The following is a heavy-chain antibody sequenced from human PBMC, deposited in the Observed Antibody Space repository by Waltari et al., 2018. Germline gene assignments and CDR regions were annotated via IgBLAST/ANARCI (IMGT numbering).Heavy chain of an antibody. J-gene: IGHJ4*02. D-gene: IGHD5-12*01. CDR1: GGPFSSYA. V-gene: IGHV1-69*05. Sequence: QVQLVQSGAEVKKPGSSVKVSCKPSGGPFSSYAISLVRQAPGQGLEWMGGIITIFGTANYAQKFQGRVTITTDESTSTAYMELSSLRSEDTAVYYCARSSRGYSGYDPGLDPPLFDYWGQGTLVTVSS. CDR2: IITIFGTA. CDR3: ARSSRGYSGYDPGLDPPLFDY.